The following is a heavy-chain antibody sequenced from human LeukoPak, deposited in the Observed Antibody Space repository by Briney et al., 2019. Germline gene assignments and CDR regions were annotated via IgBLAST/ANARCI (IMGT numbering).Heavy chain of an antibody. CDR3: ARGQSWDYHFDF. CDR1: GFTFSSYS. D-gene: IGHD1-7*01. Sequence: GGSLRLSCAASGFTFSSYSMIWVRQAPGKGLEWVSSISSGNNYIYYADSVKGRFTISRDNAKSSLFLQMNSLRAEDTAVYYCARGQSWDYHFDFWGQGTLVTVSS. CDR2: ISSGNNYI. J-gene: IGHJ4*02. V-gene: IGHV3-21*01.